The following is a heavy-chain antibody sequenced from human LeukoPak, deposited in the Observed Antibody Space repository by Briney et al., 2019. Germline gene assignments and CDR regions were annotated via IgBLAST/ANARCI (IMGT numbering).Heavy chain of an antibody. CDR1: GGSISSSSYY. Sequence: SATLSLTCTVSGGSISSSSYYWSWIRQPPGKGLEWIGYIYYSGSTNYNPSLKSRVTISVRTSKTQFSRKLSSVTAADTAVYYCARVVPAANNWFDPWGQGTLVTVSS. D-gene: IGHD2-2*01. J-gene: IGHJ5*02. V-gene: IGHV4-61*01. CDR3: ARVVPAANNWFDP. CDR2: IYYSGST.